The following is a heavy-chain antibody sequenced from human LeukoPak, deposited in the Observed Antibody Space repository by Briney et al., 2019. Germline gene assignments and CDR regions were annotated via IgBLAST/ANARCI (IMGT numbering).Heavy chain of an antibody. D-gene: IGHD6-13*01. J-gene: IGHJ4*02. Sequence: ASVKVSCKTSGYTFTGYYMHWVRRAPGQGLEWMGWINPNSGGTNYAQKFQGRVTMTRDTSISTAYMELSRLRSDDTAVYYCARDSSSWRGYYFDYWGQGTLVTVSS. V-gene: IGHV1-2*02. CDR3: ARDSSSWRGYYFDY. CDR2: INPNSGGT. CDR1: GYTFTGYY.